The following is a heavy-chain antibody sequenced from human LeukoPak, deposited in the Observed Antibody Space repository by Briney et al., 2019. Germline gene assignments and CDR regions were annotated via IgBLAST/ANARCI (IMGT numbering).Heavy chain of an antibody. V-gene: IGHV4-30-4*08. Sequence: SQTLSLTCTVSGGSISSGDYYWSWIRQPPGKGLEWIGYIYYSGSTYYNPSLKSRVTISVDTSKNQFSLKLSSVTAADTAVCYCARTNPTYYDFWSGYTDYYYYYYMDVWGKGTTVTVSS. CDR1: GGSISSGDYY. CDR3: ARTNPTYYDFWSGYTDYYYYYYMDV. D-gene: IGHD3-3*01. CDR2: IYYSGST. J-gene: IGHJ6*03.